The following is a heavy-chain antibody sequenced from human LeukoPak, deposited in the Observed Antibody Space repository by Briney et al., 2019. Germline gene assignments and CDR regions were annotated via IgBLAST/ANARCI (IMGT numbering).Heavy chain of an antibody. Sequence: PGGSLRLSCAASGFIFRSFDMYWVRQAPGKGLEWVAYISSGGTTMYYADSVKGRFTISRDDAKNPLFLQMNSLRAEDTAVYSCALLAVASDFDYWGQGTLVTVSS. CDR2: ISSGGTTM. D-gene: IGHD6-19*01. J-gene: IGHJ4*02. CDR1: GFIFRSFD. V-gene: IGHV3-48*03. CDR3: ALLAVASDFDY.